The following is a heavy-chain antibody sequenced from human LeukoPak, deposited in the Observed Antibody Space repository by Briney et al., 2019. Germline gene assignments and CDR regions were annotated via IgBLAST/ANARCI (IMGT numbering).Heavy chain of an antibody. J-gene: IGHJ5*02. V-gene: IGHV3-21*01. CDR1: GFTFSSYS. Sequence: GGSLTLSCAASGFTFSSYSMNWVRHAPGKGLEWVSSISSSSSYIYYADSVKGRFTISRDNAKTSLYLQMNSLRAEDTAVYYCARDRIVVVVAAIREGFDPWGQGTLVTVSS. D-gene: IGHD2-15*01. CDR2: ISSSSSYI. CDR3: ARDRIVVVVAAIREGFDP.